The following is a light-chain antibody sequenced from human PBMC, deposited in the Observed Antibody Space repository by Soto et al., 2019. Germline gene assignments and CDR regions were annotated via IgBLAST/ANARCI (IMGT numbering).Light chain of an antibody. CDR3: QSYDSSLSVV. Sequence: QSVLTQPPSVSGAPGQRVTISCTGSSSNIGAGYDVHWYQQLPGTAPKLLIYTNSNRPSGVPDRFSGSRSGTSASLAITGLQAGDEADYYCQSYDSSLSVVFGGGTKLTVL. J-gene: IGLJ2*01. V-gene: IGLV1-40*01. CDR1: SSNIGAGYD. CDR2: TNS.